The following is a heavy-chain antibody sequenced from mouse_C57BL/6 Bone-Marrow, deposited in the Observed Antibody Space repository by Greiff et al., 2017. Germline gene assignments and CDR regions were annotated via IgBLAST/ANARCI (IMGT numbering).Heavy chain of an antibody. J-gene: IGHJ4*01. V-gene: IGHV1-26*01. CDR2: INPNNGGT. Sequence: EVQLQQSGPELVKPGASVKISCKASGYTFTDSYMNWVKQSHGKSLEWIGDINPNNGGTSYNKKLKGKATLTVDKSSSTAYMELRSLTAEDSAVYCGAREEAMDYWGQGTSVTVSS. CDR3: AREEAMDY. CDR1: GYTFTDSY.